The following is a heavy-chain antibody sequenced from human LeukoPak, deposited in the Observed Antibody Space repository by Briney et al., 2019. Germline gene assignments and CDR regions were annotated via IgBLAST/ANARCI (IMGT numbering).Heavy chain of an antibody. J-gene: IGHJ4*02. CDR3: ARDPEYSDK. V-gene: IGHV3-11*01. CDR2: ITSSGDSI. D-gene: IGHD1-1*01. Sequence: GGSLRLFCVGSGFIFGDFYMNWIRQATGKGLEWISFITSSGDSIYYADSVKGRFTVYRDNAKNSLYLQMNSLRAEDTAVYFCARDPEYSDKWGQGTLVSVSS. CDR1: GFIFGDFY.